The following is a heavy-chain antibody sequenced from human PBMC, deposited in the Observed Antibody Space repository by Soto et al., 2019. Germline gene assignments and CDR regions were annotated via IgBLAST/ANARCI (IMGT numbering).Heavy chain of an antibody. V-gene: IGHV1-69*08. CDR1: GTIFSSYT. CDR2: IIPILGET. D-gene: IGHD3-16*01. Sequence: QVQLVQSGAEVKKPGSSVRVSCKASGTIFSSYTISWVRQAPGQGLEWMGRIIPILGETNSAQKFQGRVTPTAAKSTNTAYMELNSLRLEDTALYCCARGLGGRMDDWGQGTTVTVSS. CDR3: ARGLGGRMDD. J-gene: IGHJ6*02.